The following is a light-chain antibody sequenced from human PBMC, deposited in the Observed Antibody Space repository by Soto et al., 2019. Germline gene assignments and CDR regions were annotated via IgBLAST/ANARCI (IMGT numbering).Light chain of an antibody. Sequence: EIVLTQSPGTLSLSPGEGATLSCRASQDVDINFLAWYQQRPGQAPRLLIYASSRRATGIPDRFSGSGSGTDFTLTISRVGPEDIAVYFCHQYYSSITFGGGTKVEVK. CDR3: HQYYSSIT. J-gene: IGKJ4*01. CDR2: ASS. CDR1: QDVDINF. V-gene: IGKV3-20*01.